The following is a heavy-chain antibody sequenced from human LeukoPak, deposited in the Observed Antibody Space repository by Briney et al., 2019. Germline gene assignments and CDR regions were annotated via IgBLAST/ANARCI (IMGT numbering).Heavy chain of an antibody. J-gene: IGHJ4*02. Sequence: PGESLRLSCAASGFTFSTYSMNWVRQAPGKGLEWVSYISDTSYTIYYADSVKGRFTISRDNAKNSLYLQMNRLRDEDTAVYYCARAFLGGDYWGQGTLVTVSS. CDR1: GFTFSTYS. D-gene: IGHD3-3*02. V-gene: IGHV3-48*02. CDR3: ARAFLGGDY. CDR2: ISDTSYTI.